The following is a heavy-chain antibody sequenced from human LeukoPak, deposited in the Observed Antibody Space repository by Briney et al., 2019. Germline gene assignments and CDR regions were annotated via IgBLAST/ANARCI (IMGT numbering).Heavy chain of an antibody. Sequence: SETLSLTCTVSGGSISSYYWSWIRQPPGKGLEWIGYIYYSGSTNYNPSLKSRVTISVDTSKNQFSLKPSSVTAADTAVYYCARDQGGNSGWFDPWGQGTLVTVSS. V-gene: IGHV4-59*01. J-gene: IGHJ5*02. CDR1: GGSISSYY. CDR3: ARDQGGNSGWFDP. D-gene: IGHD4-23*01. CDR2: IYYSGST.